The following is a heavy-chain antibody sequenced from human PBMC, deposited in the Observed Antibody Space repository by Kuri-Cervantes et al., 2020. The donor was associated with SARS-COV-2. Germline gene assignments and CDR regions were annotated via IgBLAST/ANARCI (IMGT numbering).Heavy chain of an antibody. Sequence: GESLKISCKGSGYSFTSYWIGWVRQMPGKGLEWMGIIYPGGSDTRYSPSFQGQVTISADKSISTAYLQWSSLKASDTAMYYCARVSTIFGVALHGYYYMDVWGKGTTVTVSS. CDR1: GYSFTSYW. V-gene: IGHV5-51*01. D-gene: IGHD3-3*01. CDR3: ARVSTIFGVALHGYYYMDV. J-gene: IGHJ6*03. CDR2: IYPGGSDT.